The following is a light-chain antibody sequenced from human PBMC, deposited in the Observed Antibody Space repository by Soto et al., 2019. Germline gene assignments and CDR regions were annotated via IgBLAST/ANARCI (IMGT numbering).Light chain of an antibody. CDR3: QPYHSPPVT. J-gene: IGKJ4*01. Sequence: DIVMTQSPDSLAVSLGARDTINCKSSQTVFRSSDNKNYLAWYQQKPGQPPKLLIYLASTRESGVPDRFSGSGSGTDFTLTISSLQAEDVATYYCQPYHSPPVTFGGGTKVEIK. V-gene: IGKV4-1*01. CDR1: QTVFRSSDNKNY. CDR2: LAS.